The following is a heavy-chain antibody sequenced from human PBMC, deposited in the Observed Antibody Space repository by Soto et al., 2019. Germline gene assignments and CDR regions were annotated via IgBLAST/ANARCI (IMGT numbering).Heavy chain of an antibody. J-gene: IGHJ5*02. CDR2: INAGNGNT. CDR1: GYTFTSYV. Sequence: QVQLVQSGAEEKKPGASVKVSCKASGYTFTSYVIHWVRQAPGQRLEWMGWINAGNGNTKYSQKFQGRVTITRDTAASTVYMELSSLKSVDTAVYYCARDPWKYVSGWFDPGGQGSLVTVSS. D-gene: IGHD1-7*01. CDR3: ARDPWKYVSGWFDP. V-gene: IGHV1-3*05.